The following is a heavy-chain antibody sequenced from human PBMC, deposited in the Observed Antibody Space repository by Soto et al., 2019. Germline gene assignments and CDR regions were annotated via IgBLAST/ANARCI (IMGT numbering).Heavy chain of an antibody. CDR3: SSGASRWYPYFFDS. Sequence: QAQVVQSGAEVRKPGSSVKLSCKASEGTFNSYAIAWVRQAPGQGLEWMGGIIPYYNTLNYAQKFQDRVTITADDSTNTVYMELSSPRSEDTAVYFCSSGASRWYPYFFDSWAQGTLVTVSS. V-gene: IGHV1-69*01. D-gene: IGHD6-13*01. J-gene: IGHJ4*02. CDR1: EGTFNSYA. CDR2: IIPYYNTL.